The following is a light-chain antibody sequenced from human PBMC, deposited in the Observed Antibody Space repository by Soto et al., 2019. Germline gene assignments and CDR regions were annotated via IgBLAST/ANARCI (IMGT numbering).Light chain of an antibody. CDR3: SSYAGSNLWV. J-gene: IGLJ3*02. V-gene: IGLV2-8*01. CDR2: EVS. CDR1: RSDVGNYKY. Sequence: QSALTQSPSASGSPGQSVTISCTGTRSDVGNYKYVSWYQQHPGKAPKLMIYEVSKRPSGVPDRFSGSKSGNTASLTVSGLQVEDEADYYCSSYAGSNLWVFGGRTKLTVL.